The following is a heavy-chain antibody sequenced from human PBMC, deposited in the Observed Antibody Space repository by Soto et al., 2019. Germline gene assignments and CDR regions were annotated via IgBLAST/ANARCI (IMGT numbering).Heavy chain of an antibody. V-gene: IGHV3-30-3*01. CDR1: GFTFSSYA. D-gene: IGHD3-22*01. J-gene: IGHJ2*01. Sequence: ESGGGVVQPGRSLRLSCAASGFTFSSYAMHWVRQAPGKGLEWVAVISYDGSNKYYADSVKGRFTISRDNSKNTLYLQMNSLRAEDTAVYYCARDGYYYDSSGGKGWYFDLWGRGTLVTVSS. CDR3: ARDGYYYDSSGGKGWYFDL. CDR2: ISYDGSNK.